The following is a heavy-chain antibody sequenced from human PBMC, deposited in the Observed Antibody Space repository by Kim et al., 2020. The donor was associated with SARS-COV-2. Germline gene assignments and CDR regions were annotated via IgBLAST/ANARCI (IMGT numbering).Heavy chain of an antibody. Sequence: SETLSLTCAVYGGSFSDYFWTWIRQPPGKGLEWIGQMHESGTILYTPSLKTRVTISLDTSRNQFSLFLDSVTAADTAVYYCARGLPGDWSGYSLDHWGQGTLVAVSS. CDR1: GGSFSDYF. CDR3: ARGLPGDWSGYSLDH. J-gene: IGHJ4*02. CDR2: MHESGTI. V-gene: IGHV4-34*01. D-gene: IGHD3-3*01.